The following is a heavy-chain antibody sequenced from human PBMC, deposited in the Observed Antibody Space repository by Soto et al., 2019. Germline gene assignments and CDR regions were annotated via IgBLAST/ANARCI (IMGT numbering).Heavy chain of an antibody. D-gene: IGHD4-17*01. J-gene: IGHJ3*02. V-gene: IGHV1-69*05. Sequence: SVKVSCKASGGTFSSYAISWVRQAPGQGLEWMGGIIPIFGTANYAQKFQGGVTMTTDTSTSTAYMELRSLRSDDTDVYYCARGDYYAFDICGKGTMV. CDR2: IIPIFGTA. CDR1: GGTFSSYA. CDR3: ARGDYYAFDI.